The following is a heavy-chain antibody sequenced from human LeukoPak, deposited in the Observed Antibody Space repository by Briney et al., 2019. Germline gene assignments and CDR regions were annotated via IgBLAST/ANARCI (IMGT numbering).Heavy chain of an antibody. CDR2: IGGSGGST. CDR3: AKVRRVYGDYWSGDELIDAFDI. V-gene: IGHV3-23*01. Sequence: QTGGSLRLSCAASGFTFSSFPMSWVRQAPGKGLEWVSTIGGSGGSTYYADSVKGRFTISRDNSKNTLYLQMNSLRAEDTAVYYCAKVRRVYGDYWSGDELIDAFDIWGQGTMVTVSS. CDR1: GFTFSSFP. D-gene: IGHD4-17*01. J-gene: IGHJ3*02.